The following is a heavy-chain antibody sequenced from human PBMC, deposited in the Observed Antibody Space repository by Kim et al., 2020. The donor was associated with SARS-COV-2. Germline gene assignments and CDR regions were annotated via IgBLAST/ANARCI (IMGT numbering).Heavy chain of an antibody. D-gene: IGHD3-10*01. CDR3: ARGSVVRGVVGLISPYYSYVMDV. CDR1: GYTFTNYG. V-gene: IGHV1-18*01. Sequence: ASVKVSCKASGYTFTNYGINWVRQAPGQGLEWMGWISGYNGYTNYAQKLQGRVTMTTDTSTTTAYMELGSLRSDDTAVYYCARGSVVRGVVGLISPYYSYVMDVWGQGTTVTVSS. J-gene: IGHJ6*02. CDR2: ISGYNGYT.